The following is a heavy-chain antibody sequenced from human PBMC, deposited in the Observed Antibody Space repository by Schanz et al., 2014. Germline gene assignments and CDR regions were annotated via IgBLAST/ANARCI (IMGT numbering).Heavy chain of an antibody. CDR1: GFTFSSFG. D-gene: IGHD2-2*01. CDR2: IWYDGSTT. CDR3: AKDRYCSSSSCPDYFDY. V-gene: IGHV3-33*06. Sequence: QAQLVESGGGVVQPGRSLRLSCAASGFTFSSFGMHWVRQAPGKGLEWVAVIWYDGSTTYYADSVKGRFTISRDNSRKTLYLQMNSLRAEDTAVYYCAKDRYCSSSSCPDYFDYWGRGTLVTVSS. J-gene: IGHJ4*02.